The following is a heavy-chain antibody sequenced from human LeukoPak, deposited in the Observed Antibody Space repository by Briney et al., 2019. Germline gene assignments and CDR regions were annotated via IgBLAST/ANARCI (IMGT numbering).Heavy chain of an antibody. CDR1: GSPFGSYV. J-gene: IGHJ4*02. V-gene: IGHV3-48*02. Sequence: GGSLRLSCEASGSPFGSYVMSWVRQAPGKGLEWIAYINHNAEMIFYPDFAKGRFSISRDNAKNSLYLQMNALRYEDTAIYYCARDHDWAFDLWGQGTLVTVSS. CDR3: ARDHDWAFDL. D-gene: IGHD3-9*01. CDR2: INHNAEMI.